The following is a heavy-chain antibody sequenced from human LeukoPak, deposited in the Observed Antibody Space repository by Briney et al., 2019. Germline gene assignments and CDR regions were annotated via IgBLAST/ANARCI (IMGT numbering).Heavy chain of an antibody. J-gene: IGHJ4*02. V-gene: IGHV3-21*01. CDR3: ARDGSGSKFDY. D-gene: IGHD6-19*01. CDR1: GFTFSSYS. CDR2: ISSSSSYI. Sequence: GGSLRLSCAASGFTFSSYSMNWVRQAPGKGLEWVSSISSSSSYIYYADSVKGRFTISRDNAKNSLYLQMNSLRAEDTAVCYCARDGSGSKFDYWGQGTLVTVSS.